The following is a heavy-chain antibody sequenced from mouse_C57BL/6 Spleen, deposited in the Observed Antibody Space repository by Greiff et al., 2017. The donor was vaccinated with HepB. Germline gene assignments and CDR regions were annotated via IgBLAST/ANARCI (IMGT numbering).Heavy chain of an antibody. Sequence: VQLQQSGAELVRPGASVKLSCTASGFNIKDDYMHWVKQRPEQGLEWIGWIDPENGDTEYASKFQGKATITADTSSNTAYLQLSSLTSEDTAVYYCGIYYAMDYWGQGTSVTVSS. CDR1: GFNIKDDY. CDR2: IDPENGDT. J-gene: IGHJ4*01. V-gene: IGHV14-4*01. CDR3: GIYYAMDY.